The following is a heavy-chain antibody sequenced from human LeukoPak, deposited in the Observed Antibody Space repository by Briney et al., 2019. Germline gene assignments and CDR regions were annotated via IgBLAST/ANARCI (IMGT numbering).Heavy chain of an antibody. Sequence: SETLSLTCTVSGGSISSYYWSWIRQPPGKGLEWIGYIYYSGSTNYNPSLKSRVTISVDTSKNQFPLKLSSVTAADTAVYYCAREWGKVGATLPDYWGQGTLVTVSS. J-gene: IGHJ4*02. V-gene: IGHV4-59*01. CDR1: GGSISSYY. D-gene: IGHD1-26*01. CDR3: AREWGKVGATLPDY. CDR2: IYYSGST.